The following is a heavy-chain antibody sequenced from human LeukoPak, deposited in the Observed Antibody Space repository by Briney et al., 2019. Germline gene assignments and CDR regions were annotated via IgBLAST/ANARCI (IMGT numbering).Heavy chain of an antibody. CDR3: AKNAHLDY. CDR1: GFTFSSFA. V-gene: IGHV3-30*18. CDR2: ISSDGSSK. J-gene: IGHJ4*02. Sequence: GGSLRLSRTASGFTFSSFAILWVRQAPGKGLEWVAVISSDGSSKYYADSVKGRFTISRDNSKNTLYLQMTSLRPEDTAVYYYAKNAHLDYWGQGTLVTVSS.